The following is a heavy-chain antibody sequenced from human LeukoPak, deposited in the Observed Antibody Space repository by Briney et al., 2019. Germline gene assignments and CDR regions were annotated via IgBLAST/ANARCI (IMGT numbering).Heavy chain of an antibody. V-gene: IGHV3-21*01. J-gene: IGHJ4*02. CDR3: ARSVQLWSLYYFDY. CDR2: ISSSSSYI. D-gene: IGHD5-18*01. Sequence: GGSLRLSCAASGFTFRSYSMNWVRQAPGKGLEWVSSISSSSSYIYYADSVKGRFTISRDNAKNSLYLQMNSLRAEDTAVYYCARSVQLWSLYYFDYWGQGTLVTVSS. CDR1: GFTFRSYS.